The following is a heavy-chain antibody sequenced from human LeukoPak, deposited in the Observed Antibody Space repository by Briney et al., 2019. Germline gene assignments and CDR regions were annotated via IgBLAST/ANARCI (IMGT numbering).Heavy chain of an antibody. J-gene: IGHJ4*02. CDR1: GFSFTNAW. V-gene: IGHV3-15*01. CDR2: IKSKGDGGTT. D-gene: IGHD2/OR15-2a*01. CDR3: TPVLYMPETTGGDH. Sequence: GGSLRLSCAASGFSFTNAWMSRVRQSPGKGLEWVGRIKSKGDGGTTDYVAPVKGRFDISRDDSINTLYLQMNSLKTEDTAVYYCTPVLYMPETTGGDHWGQGTLVTVSS.